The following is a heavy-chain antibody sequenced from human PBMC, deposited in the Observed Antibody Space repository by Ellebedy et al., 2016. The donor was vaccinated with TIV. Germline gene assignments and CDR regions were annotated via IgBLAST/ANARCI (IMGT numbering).Heavy chain of an antibody. Sequence: GESLKISCVASGFTFRDYWMTWVRQAPGKGLEWVANIKIDGSEMYYVDSVKGRFTISRDNAKNSLYLQMNSLRAEDTAVYYCARVNDYVWGTYRANPDYWGQGTLVSVSS. D-gene: IGHD3-16*02. CDR2: IKIDGSEM. CDR1: GFTFRDYW. J-gene: IGHJ4*02. V-gene: IGHV3-7*04. CDR3: ARVNDYVWGTYRANPDY.